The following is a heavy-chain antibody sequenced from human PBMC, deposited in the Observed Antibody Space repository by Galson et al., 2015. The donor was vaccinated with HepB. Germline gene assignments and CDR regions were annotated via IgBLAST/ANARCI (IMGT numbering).Heavy chain of an antibody. CDR1: GFTFSNNY. CDR2: IYSDTGT. V-gene: IGHV3-53*01. J-gene: IGHJ6*02. Sequence: SLRLSCAASGFTFSNNYVSWVRQAPGKGLEWISLIYSDTGTYYADSVKGRFTVSRDISRNTFYLHMKSLRVEDTAIYYCATDRISVGYGRVSSCLIISDAGLDVWGQGTTVTVSS. CDR3: ATDRISVGYGRVSSCLIISDAGLDV. D-gene: IGHD2-15*01.